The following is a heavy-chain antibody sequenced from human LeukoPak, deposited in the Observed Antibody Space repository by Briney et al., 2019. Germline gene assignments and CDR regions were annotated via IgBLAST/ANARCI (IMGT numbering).Heavy chain of an antibody. V-gene: IGHV4-34*01. CDR2: INHSGST. D-gene: IGHD3-10*01. J-gene: IGHJ6*03. CDR1: GGSFSGYY. CDR3: ARGIRSPRITMVRGVNYYYYMDV. Sequence: SETLSLTCAVYGGSFSGYYWSWIRQPPGKGLEWIGEINHSGSTNYNPSLKSRVTISVDTSKNQFSLKLSSVTAADTAVYYCARGIRSPRITMVRGVNYYYYMDVWGKGTTVTVSS.